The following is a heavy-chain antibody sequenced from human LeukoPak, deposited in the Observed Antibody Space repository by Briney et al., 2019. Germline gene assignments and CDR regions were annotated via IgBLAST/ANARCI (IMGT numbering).Heavy chain of an antibody. CDR3: ARDRSESSGWYGDAFDI. V-gene: IGHV3-64*01. Sequence: PGGSLRLSCAASGFTFSSYAMHWVRQAPGKGLEYVSAISSNGGSTYYANSVKGRFTISRDNSKNTLYLQMGSLRAEDMAVYYCARDRSESSGWYGDAFDIWGQGTMVTVSS. D-gene: IGHD6-19*01. CDR2: ISSNGGST. J-gene: IGHJ3*02. CDR1: GFTFSSYA.